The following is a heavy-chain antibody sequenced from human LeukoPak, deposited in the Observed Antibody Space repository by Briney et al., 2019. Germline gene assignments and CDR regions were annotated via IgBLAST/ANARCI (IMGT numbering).Heavy chain of an antibody. J-gene: IGHJ5*02. CDR2: IYYSGST. CDR1: GGSISSSSYY. D-gene: IGHD4-17*01. Sequence: SETLSLTCTVSGGSISSSSYYWGWIRQPPGKGLEWIGSIYYSGSTYYNPSLKSRVTISVDTSKNQFSLKLSSVTAADTVVYYCARDNGLGWFDPWGQGTLVTVSS. V-gene: IGHV4-39*07. CDR3: ARDNGLGWFDP.